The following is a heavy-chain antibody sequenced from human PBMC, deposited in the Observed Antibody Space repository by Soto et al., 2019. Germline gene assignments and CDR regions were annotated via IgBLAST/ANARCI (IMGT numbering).Heavy chain of an antibody. CDR2: IKQDGSEK. CDR1: GFTFSSYW. J-gene: IGHJ3*02. CDR3: ARDPFEYSSSYHAFDN. D-gene: IGHD6-6*01. Sequence: GGSLRLSCAASGFTFSSYWMSWVRQAPGKGLEWVANIKQDGSEKYYVDSVKGRFTISRDNAKNSLYLQMNSLRAEDTAVYYCARDPFEYSSSYHAFDNWGQGTMVTVSS. V-gene: IGHV3-7*03.